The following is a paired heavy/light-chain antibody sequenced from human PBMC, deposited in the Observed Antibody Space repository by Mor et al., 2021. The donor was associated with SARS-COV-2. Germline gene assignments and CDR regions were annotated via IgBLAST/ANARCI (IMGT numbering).Heavy chain of an antibody. CDR1: GGSISSSSYF. Sequence: QLQLQESGPGLVKPSETLSLTCTVSGGSISSSSYFWSWIRRPPGKGLEWIGSGHESGTIFYNPSLKSRVTISVDTSNNQFSLKLTSVTAADTAVYYCARSAVAGMSSDYWGQGTLVSVSS. V-gene: IGHV4-39*01. CDR2: GHESGTI. D-gene: IGHD6-19*01. J-gene: IGHJ4*02. CDR3: ARSAVAGMSSDY.
Light chain of an antibody. CDR1: SSDVGGYDY. Sequence: QSALTQPASVSGSPGQSITISCTGTSSDVGGYDYVSWYQQHPGRAPKLMIYDVSNRTSGVSYRFSGSKSGNTASLTISGLQAEDEADYYCSSYRSASTRVVFGGGTKLTVL. CDR3: SSYRSASTRVV. CDR2: DVS. J-gene: IGLJ3*02. V-gene: IGLV2-14*03.